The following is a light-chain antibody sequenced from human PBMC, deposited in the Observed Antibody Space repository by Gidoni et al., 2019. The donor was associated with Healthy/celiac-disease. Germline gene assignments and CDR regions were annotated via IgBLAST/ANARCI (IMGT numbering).Light chain of an antibody. V-gene: IGKV3-20*01. Sequence: EIVLTPSPGTLSLSPGERATLSCRASQTVSSSYLAWYQQNPGQAPRLLIFGASSRATGIPDRFSGSGSATDFTLTISRLEPEDFAVYYCQQYGSSPATFGQGTKVEIK. CDR3: QQYGSSPAT. J-gene: IGKJ1*01. CDR1: QTVSSSY. CDR2: GAS.